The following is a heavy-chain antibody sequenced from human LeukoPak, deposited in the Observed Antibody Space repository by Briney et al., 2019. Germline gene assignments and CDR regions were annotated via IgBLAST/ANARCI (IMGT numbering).Heavy chain of an antibody. D-gene: IGHD4-17*01. J-gene: IGHJ3*02. Sequence: SETLSLTCTVSGGSISSYYWSWIRQPAGKGLEWIGRIYTSGSTNYNPSLKSRVTMSVDTSKNQFSLKLSSVTAADTAVYYCARDSTTPLADAFDIWGQGTMVTVSS. V-gene: IGHV4-4*07. CDR1: GGSISSYY. CDR2: IYTSGST. CDR3: ARDSTTPLADAFDI.